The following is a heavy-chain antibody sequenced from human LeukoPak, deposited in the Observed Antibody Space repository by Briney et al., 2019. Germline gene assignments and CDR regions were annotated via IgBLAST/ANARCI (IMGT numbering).Heavy chain of an antibody. V-gene: IGHV3-21*04. D-gene: IGHD3-3*01. CDR1: GFTFSTYT. CDR2: IDSSSSYI. Sequence: AGGSLRLSCAASGFTFSTYTMDWVRQAPGKGLEWVSSIDSSSSYIFYADSVKGRFTISRDNAKNSLYLQMNSLRAEDTAVYYCARGHPIFGVAHDAFDIWGQGTMVTVSS. J-gene: IGHJ3*02. CDR3: ARGHPIFGVAHDAFDI.